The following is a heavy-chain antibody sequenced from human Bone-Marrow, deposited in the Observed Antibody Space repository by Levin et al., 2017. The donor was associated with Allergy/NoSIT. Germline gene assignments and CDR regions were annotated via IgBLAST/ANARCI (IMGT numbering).Heavy chain of an antibody. CDR2: INPNSGGT. J-gene: IGHJ4*02. V-gene: IGHV1-2*02. CDR3: AREDERDGITGTFWDI. D-gene: IGHD1-20*01. Sequence: GGSLRLSCKASGSTFTGYYMHWVRQAPGQGLEWMGWINPNSGGTNYAQKFQGRVTMTRDTSISTAYMELSRLRSDDTAVYYCAREDERDGITGTFWDIWGQGTLVTVSS. CDR1: GSTFTGYY.